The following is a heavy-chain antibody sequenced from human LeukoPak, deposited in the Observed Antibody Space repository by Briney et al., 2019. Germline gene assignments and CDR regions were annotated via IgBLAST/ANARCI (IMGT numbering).Heavy chain of an antibody. V-gene: IGHV3-33*06. CDR1: GFTFSSYG. J-gene: IGHJ4*02. D-gene: IGHD3-22*01. CDR2: ICYDGSNK. CDR3: AKDTGYYDSSGYLDY. Sequence: GGSLSLSCAASGFTFSSYGMRWAHQAPGKGLGWVVVICYDGSNKYYADSVKGRFSIYRDNSKNTLYLQTLSLRAKATSVCSCAKDTGYYDSSGYLDYWGQGTLVTVSS.